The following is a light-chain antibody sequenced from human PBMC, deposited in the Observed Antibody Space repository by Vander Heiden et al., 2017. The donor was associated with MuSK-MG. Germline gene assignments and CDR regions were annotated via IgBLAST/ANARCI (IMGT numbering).Light chain of an antibody. Sequence: EIVMTQSPAPLSVSPGERATLSCRASQSVSSNLAWYQQKPGQAPRLLIYGASTRATGIPARFSGSGSGTEFTLTISSLQSEDFAVYYCLQDNNYPRTFGQGTKVEIK. V-gene: IGKV3-15*01. CDR3: LQDNNYPRT. CDR2: GAS. J-gene: IGKJ2*02. CDR1: QSVSSN.